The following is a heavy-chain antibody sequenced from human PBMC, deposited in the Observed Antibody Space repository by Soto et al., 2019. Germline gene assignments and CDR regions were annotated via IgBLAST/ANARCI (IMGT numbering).Heavy chain of an antibody. D-gene: IGHD2-21*02. Sequence: PETLSLTWTVSGGSLRRYYWRWIRQPPGKGLEWIGYMYNTGSTIYNPSLKSRVTISVDTSKNQFSLKLNSVTAADTAVYYCARDLWGYCGADCYPLDVWGQGTTVTVS. V-gene: IGHV4-59*01. CDR1: GGSLRRYY. J-gene: IGHJ6*02. CDR2: MYNTGST. CDR3: ARDLWGYCGADCYPLDV.